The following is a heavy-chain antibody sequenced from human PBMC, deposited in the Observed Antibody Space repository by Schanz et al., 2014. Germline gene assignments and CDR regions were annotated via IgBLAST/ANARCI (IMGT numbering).Heavy chain of an antibody. D-gene: IGHD5-12*01. CDR1: GGSISNYY. J-gene: IGHJ6*02. V-gene: IGHV4-59*01. CDR2: IYYSGST. Sequence: QVQLQESGPGLVKPSETLSLTCTVSGGSISNYYWSWIRQPPGKGLEWIGYIYYSGSTNYNPSLKSRVNISVDPSKHKFSLKLSSVTAADTAVYYCARAEINSGYARYYYGMDVWGQGTTVTVSS. CDR3: ARAEINSGYARYYYGMDV.